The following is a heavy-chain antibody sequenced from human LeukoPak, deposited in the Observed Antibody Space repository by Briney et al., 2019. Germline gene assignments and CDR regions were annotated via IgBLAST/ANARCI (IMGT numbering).Heavy chain of an antibody. CDR3: ARAHLIAAPGYNWFDP. J-gene: IGHJ5*02. V-gene: IGHV1-2*02. CDR2: INPNSGAT. CDR1: RYTFTAFY. D-gene: IGHD6-13*01. Sequence: ASVKVSCKASRYTFTAFYMHWVRQAPGQGLEWMGWINPNSGATNYAQKFQGRVTMTRDTSINTAYMELRSLRSDDTAVFYCARAHLIAAPGYNWFDPWGQGTLVTVSS.